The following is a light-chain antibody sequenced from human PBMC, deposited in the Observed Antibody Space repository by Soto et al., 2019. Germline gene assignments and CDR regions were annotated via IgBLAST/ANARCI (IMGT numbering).Light chain of an antibody. CDR1: QGISSS. V-gene: IGKV1-5*03. CDR2: KAF. CDR3: QQYDNYPPT. J-gene: IGKJ5*01. Sequence: IQLIQSPSSLSASVGDRVTITCRASQGISSSLAWYQQKPGKAPKLLIYKAFSLQSGVPSRFSGRGSGTEFTLTISSLQPDDFGNYYRQQYDNYPPTFGQGTRLEIK.